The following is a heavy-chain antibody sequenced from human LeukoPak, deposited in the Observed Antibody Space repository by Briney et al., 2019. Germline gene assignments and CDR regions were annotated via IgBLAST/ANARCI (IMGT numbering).Heavy chain of an antibody. CDR3: ASQSKGSSGWTVRGYYMDV. Sequence: GGSLRLSCAASGFTFSSYWMHWVRQAPGKGLVWVSRINTDGSSTSYADSVKGRFTISRDNAKNTLYLQMNSLRAEDTAVYYCASQSKGSSGWTVRGYYMDVWGKGTTVTVSS. CDR2: INTDGSST. J-gene: IGHJ6*03. CDR1: GFTFSSYW. D-gene: IGHD6-19*01. V-gene: IGHV3-74*01.